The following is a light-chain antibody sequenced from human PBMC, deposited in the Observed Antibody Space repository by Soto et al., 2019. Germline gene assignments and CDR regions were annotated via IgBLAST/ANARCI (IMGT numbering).Light chain of an antibody. J-gene: IGKJ2*01. Sequence: EIVLTQSPATLSLSPGERVTLSCRASQSVSSYLAWYQQKPGQAPRLLTYDSSNRATGIPAGFSGSGSGTDVSVTIGSLEPEDVAVYYCQQRTRWPPTIAQGTKLEIK. CDR2: DSS. V-gene: IGKV3-11*01. CDR3: QQRTRWPPT. CDR1: QSVSSY.